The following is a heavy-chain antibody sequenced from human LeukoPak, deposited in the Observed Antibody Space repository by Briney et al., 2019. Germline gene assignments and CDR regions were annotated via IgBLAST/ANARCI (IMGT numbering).Heavy chain of an antibody. V-gene: IGHV4-38-2*02. CDR1: GYSISSGYY. D-gene: IGHD3-3*01. CDR2: INHSGST. CDR3: ASRFSDFWSGYLNLAYFDY. Sequence: SETLSLTCTVSGYSISSGYYWSWIRHPPGKGLEWIGEINHSGSTNYNPSLKSRVTISLDTSKNQFSLKLNSVTAADTAVYYCASRFSDFWSGYLNLAYFDYWGQGTLVTVSS. J-gene: IGHJ4*02.